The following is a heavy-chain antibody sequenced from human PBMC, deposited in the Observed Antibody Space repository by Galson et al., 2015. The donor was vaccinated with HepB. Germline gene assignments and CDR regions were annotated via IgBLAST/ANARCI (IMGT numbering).Heavy chain of an antibody. CDR1: GYTFTNYG. Sequence: SVKVSCKASGYTFTNYGISWVRQAPGQGLEWMGWISAYNGNTNYAQKLQGRVTMTTDTSTSTAYMELRSLRSDDTAVYYCARDIDLYYGSGSYYNGGSDYWGQGTLVTVSS. CDR3: ARDIDLYYGSGSYYNGGSDY. CDR2: ISAYNGNT. D-gene: IGHD3-10*01. J-gene: IGHJ4*02. V-gene: IGHV1-18*01.